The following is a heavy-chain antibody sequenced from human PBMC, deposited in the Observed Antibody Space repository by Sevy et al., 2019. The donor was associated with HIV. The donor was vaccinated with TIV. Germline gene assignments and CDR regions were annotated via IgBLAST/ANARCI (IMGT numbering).Heavy chain of an antibody. CDR3: ARLTTQPTSDFYGLDV. D-gene: IGHD4-17*01. V-gene: IGHV1-2*02. CDR2: INSDSGVT. CDR1: GYIFSDYY. J-gene: IGHJ6*02. Sequence: ASVKVSCKASGYIFSDYYIRWVRQAPGQGLEWMAWINSDSGVTNYAQRFQGEVTVTRDTSLRTAYLELTNLKSNDTAIYYCARLTTQPTSDFYGLDVWGQGTTVTVSS.